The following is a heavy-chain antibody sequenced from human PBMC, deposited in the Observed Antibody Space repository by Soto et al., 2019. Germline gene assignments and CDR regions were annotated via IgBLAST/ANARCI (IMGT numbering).Heavy chain of an antibody. Sequence: QVELQQSGPGLVKPSGTLSLTCTVSSGPDSSHNWGWIRQPPGRGLEWIGYVYYTGDTSYNPSLKSRATISAATSTKIISLTLSSVTAADTAVYYCVRQGIYDLQGLVDVWGQGTTFSVSS. J-gene: IGHJ6*02. D-gene: IGHD4-4*01. CDR3: VRQGIYDLQGLVDV. V-gene: IGHV4-59*08. CDR2: VYYTGDT. CDR1: SGPDSSHN.